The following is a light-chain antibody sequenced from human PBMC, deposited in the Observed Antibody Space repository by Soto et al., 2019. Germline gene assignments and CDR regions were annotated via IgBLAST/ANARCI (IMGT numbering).Light chain of an antibody. Sequence: DIQMTQSPSSLSASVGDRVTITCRASQGISTYLHCYQQKPGKAPNLLIYAAPTLQSGVPSRFSGSGSGTDFTLTISSLQPEDFATYFCQHGYSTPLPFGGGTKVDIK. J-gene: IGKJ4*01. CDR2: AAP. CDR3: QHGYSTPLP. CDR1: QGISTY. V-gene: IGKV1-39*01.